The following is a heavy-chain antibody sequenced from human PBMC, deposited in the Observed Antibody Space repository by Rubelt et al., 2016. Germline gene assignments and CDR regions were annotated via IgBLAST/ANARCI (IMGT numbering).Heavy chain of an antibody. D-gene: IGHD1-26*01. J-gene: IGHJ4*02. Sequence: QVQLQQSGPGLVKPSQTLSLTCAISGDSVSTNSVAWNWIRQSPARGLEWLGRTYYSSKWYYDYAVSVKSRITNNPDTSKNQFPRQVNTGTPEDTAVYYGAIVRWGLNKCFDYWGQGTLVTVSS. CDR2: TYYSSKWYY. CDR3: AIVRWGLNKCFDY. CDR1: GDSVSTNSVA. V-gene: IGHV6-1*01.